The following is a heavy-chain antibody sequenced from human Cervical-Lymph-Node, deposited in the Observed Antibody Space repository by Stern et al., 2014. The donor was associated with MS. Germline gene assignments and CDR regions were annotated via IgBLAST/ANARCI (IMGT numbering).Heavy chain of an antibody. CDR2: IHHSGTA. CDR1: GGSISNGLYY. J-gene: IGHJ4*02. Sequence: QVQLQESGPGLVRPSQTLSLTCSVSGGSISNGLYYWSWIRQHPGKGLEWLGYIHHSGTARYNPSLNSRVSISLDTSKNQFSLKVTSVTAAETALYYCARVADFDWSYDSWGQGILVTVSS. V-gene: IGHV4-31*03. D-gene: IGHD3-9*01. CDR3: ARVADFDWSYDS.